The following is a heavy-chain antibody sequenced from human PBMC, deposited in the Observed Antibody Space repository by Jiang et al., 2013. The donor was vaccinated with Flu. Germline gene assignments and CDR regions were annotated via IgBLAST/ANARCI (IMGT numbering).Heavy chain of an antibody. CDR3: ARVYYDSSGYYFSDY. CDR2: IYYSGST. D-gene: IGHD3-22*01. V-gene: IGHV4-59*01. J-gene: IGHJ4*02. Sequence: LEWIGYIYYSGSTNYNPSLKSRVTISVDTSKNQFSLKLSSVTAADTAVYYCARVYYDSSGYYFSDYWGQGTLVTVSS.